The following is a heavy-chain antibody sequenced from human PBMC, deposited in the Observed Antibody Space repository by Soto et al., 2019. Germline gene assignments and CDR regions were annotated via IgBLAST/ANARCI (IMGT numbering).Heavy chain of an antibody. V-gene: IGHV1-2*04. CDR1: GYTFTGYY. CDR3: ARGGIGTTLENWFDP. J-gene: IGHJ5*02. Sequence: ASVKVSCKASGYTFTGYYMHWVRQAPGQGLEWMGWINPNSGGTNYAQKFQGWVTMTRDTSISTAYMELSRLRSDDTAVYYCARGGIGTTLENWFDPWGQGTLVTVSS. CDR2: INPNSGGT. D-gene: IGHD1-7*01.